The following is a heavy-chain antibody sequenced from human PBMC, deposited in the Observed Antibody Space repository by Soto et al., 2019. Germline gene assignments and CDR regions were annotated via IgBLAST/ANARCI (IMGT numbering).Heavy chain of an antibody. V-gene: IGHV3-48*02. D-gene: IGHD3-3*01. J-gene: IGHJ4*02. CDR2: ISASSSSI. CDR3: TRDFTWSEVY. Sequence: PXGCLRLSCAASGFTYSNYAIIWVRQAPEKGLEWVAYISASSSSIYYADSVKGRFTISRDNPKNSLYLQMNSLRDEETAVYYCTRDFTWSEVYWCQGVQVTAPQ. CDR1: GFTYSNYA.